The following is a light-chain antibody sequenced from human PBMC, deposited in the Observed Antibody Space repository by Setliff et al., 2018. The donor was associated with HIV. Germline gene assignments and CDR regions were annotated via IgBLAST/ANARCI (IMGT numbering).Light chain of an antibody. CDR1: TSDVGAYDY. CDR3: SSYTTTSTVV. J-gene: IGLJ2*01. V-gene: IGLV2-14*01. Sequence: QSALTQPASVSGSPGQSITISCTGTTSDVGAYDYVSWYQQHPGNAPKLLIYEVNNRPSGVSTRFSGSKSGNTASLTISGLQAEDEADYHCSSYTTTSTVVFGGGTKVTVL. CDR2: EVN.